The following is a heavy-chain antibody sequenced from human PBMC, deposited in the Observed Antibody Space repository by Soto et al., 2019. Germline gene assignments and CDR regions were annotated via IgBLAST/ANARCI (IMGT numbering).Heavy chain of an antibody. CDR1: GGSISSYY. CDR3: ARHSSSIHEYSGYDWYFQH. V-gene: IGHV4-59*08. J-gene: IGHJ1*01. Sequence: PSETLSLTCTVSGGSISSYYWSWIRQPPGKGLEWIGYIYYSGSTNYNPSQKSRVTISVDTSKNQFSLKLSSVTAADTAVFYCARHSSSIHEYSGYDWYFQHWGQGTLVTVSS. D-gene: IGHD5-12*01. CDR2: IYYSGST.